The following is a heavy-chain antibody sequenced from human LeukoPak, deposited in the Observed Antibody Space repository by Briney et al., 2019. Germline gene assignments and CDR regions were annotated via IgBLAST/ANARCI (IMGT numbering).Heavy chain of an antibody. V-gene: IGHV3-23*01. Sequence: GGSLRLSCAASGFTFSNYAMSWVRQAPGKGLEWVSTISGSGFSTYFADSVKGRFTISRDNSKNTLYLQMNSLRAEDTAVYYCAKDWANALYFFDYWGRGTLVTVSS. CDR2: ISGSGFST. D-gene: IGHD2-2*01. CDR1: GFTFSNYA. J-gene: IGHJ4*02. CDR3: AKDWANALYFFDY.